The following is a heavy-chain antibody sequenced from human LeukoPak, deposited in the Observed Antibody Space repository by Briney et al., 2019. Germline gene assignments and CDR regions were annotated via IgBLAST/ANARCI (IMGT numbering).Heavy chain of an antibody. J-gene: IGHJ5*02. D-gene: IGHD6-13*01. CDR1: GFTFSSYA. CDR2: ISGSGGST. CDR3: AKGIAAASLNWFDP. Sequence: GGSLRLSCAASGFTFSSYAMSWVRQAPGKGLDWVSAISGSGGSTYYADSVKGRFTISRDNSKNTLYLQMNSLRAEDTAVYYCAKGIAAASLNWFDPWGQGTLVTVSS. V-gene: IGHV3-23*01.